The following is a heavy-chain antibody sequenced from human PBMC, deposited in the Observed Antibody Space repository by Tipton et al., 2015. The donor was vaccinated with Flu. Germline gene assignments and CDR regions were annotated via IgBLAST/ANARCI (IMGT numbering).Heavy chain of an antibody. Sequence: TLSLTCTVSGGSIRGYVWTWIRQPPGKGLGWIGYIYDTGSSYYNPSLNSRVTMSVDTSKNHLSLKLRSVTAADTAVYYCARDKTGLDGSFQYQFDFWGQGALVTVSS. CDR2: IYDTGSS. CDR3: ARDKTGLDGSFQYQFDF. CDR1: GGSIRGYV. J-gene: IGHJ4*02. D-gene: IGHD2-2*01. V-gene: IGHV4-59*01.